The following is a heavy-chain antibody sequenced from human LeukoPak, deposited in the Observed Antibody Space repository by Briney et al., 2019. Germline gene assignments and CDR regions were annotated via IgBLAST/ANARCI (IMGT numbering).Heavy chain of an antibody. CDR2: IYYSGTT. D-gene: IGHD3-3*01. CDR3: ARLRFDFWSGYTHPYFDY. V-gene: IGHV4-39*01. J-gene: IGHJ4*02. Sequence: PSETLSLTCTVSGGSISSSSYSWGWIRQPQGKGLEWIGSIYYSGTTYYNPSLKSRATISVDTSKIQFSLKQSSVAATDTAVYFCARLRFDFWSGYTHPYFDYWGQGTLVTVSS. CDR1: GGSISSSSYS.